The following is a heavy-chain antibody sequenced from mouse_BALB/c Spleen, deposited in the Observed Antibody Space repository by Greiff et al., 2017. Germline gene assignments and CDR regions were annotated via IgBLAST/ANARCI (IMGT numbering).Heavy chain of an antibody. D-gene: IGHD2-2*01. V-gene: IGHV1-31*01. Sequence: EVQLQQSGPELVKPGASVKISCKASGYSFTGYYMHWVKQSHVKSLEWIGRINPYNGATSYNQNFKDKASLTVDKSSSTAYMELHSLTSEDSAVYYCAREGLDWYFDVWGAGTTVTVSS. CDR1: GYSFTGYY. CDR2: INPYNGAT. J-gene: IGHJ1*01. CDR3: AREGLDWYFDV.